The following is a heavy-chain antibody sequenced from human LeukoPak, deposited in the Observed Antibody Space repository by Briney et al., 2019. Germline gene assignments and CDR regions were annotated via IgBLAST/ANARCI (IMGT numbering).Heavy chain of an antibody. J-gene: IGHJ4*02. CDR2: ISAYNGNT. CDR1: GYTFTSYG. Sequence: ASVKVSCKASGYTFTSYGISWVRQAPGQGLEWMGWISAYNGNTNYAQKLQGRVTMTTDTSTSTAYMELRSLRSDDTAVYYCARNANKWNYGYFDYWGQGTLVTVSS. V-gene: IGHV1-18*01. D-gene: IGHD1-7*01. CDR3: ARNANKWNYGYFDY.